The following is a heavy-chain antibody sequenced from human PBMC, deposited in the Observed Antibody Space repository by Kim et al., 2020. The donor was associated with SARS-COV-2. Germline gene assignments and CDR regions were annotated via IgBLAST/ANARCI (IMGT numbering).Heavy chain of an antibody. CDR3: ASMGSITMASD. D-gene: IGHD3-10*01. V-gene: IGHV4-34*01. CDR1: GGSFSGYY. CDR2: INHSGST. J-gene: IGHJ4*02. Sequence: SETLSLTCAVYGGSFSGYYWSWIRQPPGKGLEWIGEINHSGSTNYNPSLKSRVTISVDTSKNQFSLKLSSVTAADTAVYYCASMGSITMASDWGQGTLVTVSS.